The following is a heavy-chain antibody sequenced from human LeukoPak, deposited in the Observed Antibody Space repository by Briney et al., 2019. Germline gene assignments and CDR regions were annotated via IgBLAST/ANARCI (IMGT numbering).Heavy chain of an antibody. D-gene: IGHD6-19*01. CDR1: GSTVRSYE. V-gene: IGHV3-48*03. CDR3: ARDYPRQAGPVSYYYYGMDV. CDR2: IRSSGGAI. J-gene: IGHJ6*02. Sequence: GSLRLSCAVSGSTVRSYEMNWVRQAPGKGLGWVSYIRSSGGAIYYADSVKGPYTISRDNDKTSLYMQMSSLSTEDTAVYYCARDYPRQAGPVSYYYYGMDVWGQGTTVTVSS.